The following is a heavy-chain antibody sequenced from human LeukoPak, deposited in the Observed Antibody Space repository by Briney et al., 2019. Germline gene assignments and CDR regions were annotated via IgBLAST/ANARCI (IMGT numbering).Heavy chain of an antibody. CDR3: ARDKKCGYKGDAFDI. CDR2: IYYSGST. Sequence: SETLSLTCTVSGGSISSYYWSWIRQPPGKGLEWIGYIYYSGSTNYNPSLKSRVTISVDTSKNQFSLKLSSVTAADTAVYYCARDKKCGYKGDAFDIWGQGTMVTVSS. D-gene: IGHD5-24*01. V-gene: IGHV4-59*01. J-gene: IGHJ3*02. CDR1: GGSISSYY.